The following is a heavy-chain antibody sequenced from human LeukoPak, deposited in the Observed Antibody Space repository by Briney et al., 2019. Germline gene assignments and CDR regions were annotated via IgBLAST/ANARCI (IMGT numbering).Heavy chain of an antibody. D-gene: IGHD3-22*01. CDR2: IRSKANSYAT. Sequence: GGSLRLSCAASGFTFSGSAMHWVRQASGKGLEWVGRIRSKANSYATAYAASVKGRFTISRDDSNNTAYLQMNSLRAEDTAVYYCAKEIYYDSSGYSVDYWGQGTLVTVSS. V-gene: IGHV3-73*01. J-gene: IGHJ4*02. CDR1: GFTFSGSA. CDR3: AKEIYYDSSGYSVDY.